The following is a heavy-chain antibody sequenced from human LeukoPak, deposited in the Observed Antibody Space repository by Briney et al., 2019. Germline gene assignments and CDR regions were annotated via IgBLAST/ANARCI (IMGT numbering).Heavy chain of an antibody. D-gene: IGHD6-13*01. CDR2: IYYSGST. V-gene: IGHV4-39*07. CDR3: ARVVAASNWFDP. J-gene: IGHJ5*02. CDR1: GGSISSSSYY. Sequence: SSETLSLTCTVSGGSISSSSYYWGWIRQPPGKGLEWIGSIYYSGSTYYNPSLKSRVTISVDTSKNQFSLKLSSVTAADTAVYYCARVVAASNWFDPWGQGTLVTVSS.